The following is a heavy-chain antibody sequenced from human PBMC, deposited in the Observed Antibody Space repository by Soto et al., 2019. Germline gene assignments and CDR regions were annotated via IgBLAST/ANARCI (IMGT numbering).Heavy chain of an antibody. CDR2: INHSGST. D-gene: IGHD6-13*01. V-gene: IGHV4-34*01. J-gene: IGHJ5*02. CDR3: ARGRGGIAAAAGNWFDP. CDR1: GGSFSGYY. Sequence: ETLSLTCAVYGGSFSGYYWSWIRQPPGKGLEWIGEINHSGSTNYNPSLKSRVTISVDTSKNQFSLKLSSVTAADTAVYYCARGRGGIAAAAGNWFDPWGQGTLVTVSS.